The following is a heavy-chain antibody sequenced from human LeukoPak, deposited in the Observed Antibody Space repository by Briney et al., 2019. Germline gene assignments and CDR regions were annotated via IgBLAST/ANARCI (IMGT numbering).Heavy chain of an antibody. CDR3: ASSYYDILTGYYRPGLFDY. D-gene: IGHD3-9*01. V-gene: IGHV3-21*01. CDR1: GFTFSSYS. Sequence: SGGSLRLSCAASGFTFSSYSMNWVRQAPGKGLEWVSSISSSSSYIYYADSVKGRFTISRDNAKNSLYLQMSSLRAEDTAVYYCASSYYDILTGYYRPGLFDYWGQGTLVTVSS. CDR2: ISSSSSYI. J-gene: IGHJ4*02.